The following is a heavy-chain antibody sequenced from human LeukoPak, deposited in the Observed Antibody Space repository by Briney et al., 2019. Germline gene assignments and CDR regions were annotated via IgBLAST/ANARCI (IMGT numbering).Heavy chain of an antibody. D-gene: IGHD5-18*01. V-gene: IGHV4-59*01. J-gene: IGHJ5*02. CDR1: GGSIRSYY. Sequence: SETLSLTCTVSGGSIRSYYWSWIRQPPGKGLEWIGHIYYSWSTNYNPSLKSRVTISVETSKNQFSLKLSSVTAADTAVYYCARVARYSYGPGGFDPWGQGTLVTVSS. CDR3: ARVARYSYGPGGFDP. CDR2: IYYSWST.